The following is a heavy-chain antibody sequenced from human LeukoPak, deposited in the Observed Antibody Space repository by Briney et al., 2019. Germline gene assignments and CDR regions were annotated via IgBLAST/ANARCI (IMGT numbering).Heavy chain of an antibody. CDR2: INHSGST. J-gene: IGHJ4*02. CDR1: GGSFSGYY. D-gene: IGHD6-6*01. V-gene: IGHV4-34*01. CDR3: ARHSRTYSSLNY. Sequence: EPSETLSLTCAVYGGSFSGYYWSWIRQPPGKGLEWIGEINHSGSTNYNPSLKSRVTISVDTSKNQFSLKLSSVTAADTAVYYCARHSRTYSSLNYWGQGTLVTVSS.